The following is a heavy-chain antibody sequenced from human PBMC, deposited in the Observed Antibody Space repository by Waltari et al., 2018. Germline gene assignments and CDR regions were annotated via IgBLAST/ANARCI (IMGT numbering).Heavy chain of an antibody. CDR3: ARGYCSGGSCYVFDY. CDR1: GYTVTGYH. V-gene: IGHV1-2*02. CDR2: INPNSGGP. D-gene: IGHD2-15*01. J-gene: IGHJ4*02. Sequence: QVQLVQSGAEVKKPGASVKVSCKASGYTVTGYHLHWVRQAPGQGLEWVGWINPNSGGPDYAQKFQGRLTMTRDTSTSTVYMQLSSLRSGDTAVYYCARGYCSGGSCYVFDYWGQGTLVTVSS.